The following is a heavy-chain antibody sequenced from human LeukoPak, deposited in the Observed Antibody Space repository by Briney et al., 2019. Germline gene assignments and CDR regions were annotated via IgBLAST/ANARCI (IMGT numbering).Heavy chain of an antibody. J-gene: IGHJ4*02. V-gene: IGHV3-30-3*01. CDR3: ARDKYGYNTPIDY. Sequence: RRSLRLSCAASGFTFSNFGMYWVRQAPGKGLEWVAVISYDGSNKYHADSVKGRFTISRDNSKNTLYLQMNSLRLEDTAVYYCARDKYGYNTPIDYWGQGTLVTVSS. CDR1: GFTFSNFG. D-gene: IGHD5-24*01. CDR2: ISYDGSNK.